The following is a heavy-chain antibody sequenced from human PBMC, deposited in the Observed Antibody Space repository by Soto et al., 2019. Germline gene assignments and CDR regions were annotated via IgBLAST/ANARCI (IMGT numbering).Heavy chain of an antibody. Sequence: QLQLQESGPGLVKPSETLSLTCTVSGGSISSSSYYWGWIRQPPGKGLEWLGSIYYSGSTYYNPSLKSRVTISLDTSKTQFSPKLSTVTAADSAVYYCATYPSYRPHFDYWGQGTLVTVAS. V-gene: IGHV4-39*01. CDR1: GGSISSSSYY. J-gene: IGHJ4*02. CDR2: IYYSGST. D-gene: IGHD3-16*02. CDR3: ATYPSYRPHFDY.